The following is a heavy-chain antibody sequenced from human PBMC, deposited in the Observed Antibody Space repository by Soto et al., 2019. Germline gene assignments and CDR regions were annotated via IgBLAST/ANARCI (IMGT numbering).Heavy chain of an antibody. D-gene: IGHD4-17*01. CDR2: INHSGST. Sequence: QVQLQQWGAGLLKPSETLSLTCAVYGGSFSGYYWSWIRQPPGKGLEWIGEINHSGSTNYNPSLKSRVTISVDTSKNQVSLKLSSVTAADTAVYYCARLPDYGDHPGYWGQGTLVTVSS. CDR3: ARLPDYGDHPGY. V-gene: IGHV4-34*01. J-gene: IGHJ4*02. CDR1: GGSFSGYY.